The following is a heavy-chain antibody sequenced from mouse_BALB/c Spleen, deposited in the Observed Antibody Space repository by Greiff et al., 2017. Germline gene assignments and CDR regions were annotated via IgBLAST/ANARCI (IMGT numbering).Heavy chain of an antibody. D-gene: IGHD2-2*01. CDR2: INPSSGYT. CDR1: GYTFTSYT. J-gene: IGHJ1*01. V-gene: IGHV1-4*01. CDR3: ARGGYNWYFDV. Sequence: QVHVKQSGAELARPGASVKMSCKASGYTFTSYTMHWVKQRPGQGLEWIGYINPSSGYTNYNQKFKDKATLTADKSSSTAYMQLSSLTSEDSAVYYCARGGYNWYFDVWGAGTTVTVSS.